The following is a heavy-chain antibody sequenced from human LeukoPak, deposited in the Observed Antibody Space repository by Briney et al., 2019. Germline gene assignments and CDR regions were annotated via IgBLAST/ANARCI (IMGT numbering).Heavy chain of an antibody. D-gene: IGHD1-7*01. CDR2: IKSKTDGETT. V-gene: IGHV3-15*01. CDR3: TTGPPTTVDFDY. Sequence: PGGSLRLSCAASGFSLTNAWISWVRQAPGKGLEWVGRIKSKTDGETTDYAAPVKGTFTISRDDSKNTVYLQMNSLKTEDTAVYYCTTGPPTTVDFDYWGQGTLVTVSS. CDR1: GFSLTNAW. J-gene: IGHJ4*02.